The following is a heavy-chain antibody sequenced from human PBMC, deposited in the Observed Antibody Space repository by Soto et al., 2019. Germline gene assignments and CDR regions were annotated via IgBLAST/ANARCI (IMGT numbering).Heavy chain of an antibody. Sequence: ASVKVSCKASGYTFTGYGIGWVRQAPGQGLEWMGWISAYNGNTNYAQKLQGRVTMTTDTSTSTAYMELRSLRSDDTAVYYCARALTYYYDSSGYRTSFDYWGQGTLVTVSS. V-gene: IGHV1-18*01. CDR3: ARALTYYYDSSGYRTSFDY. CDR1: GYTFTGYG. J-gene: IGHJ4*02. D-gene: IGHD3-22*01. CDR2: ISAYNGNT.